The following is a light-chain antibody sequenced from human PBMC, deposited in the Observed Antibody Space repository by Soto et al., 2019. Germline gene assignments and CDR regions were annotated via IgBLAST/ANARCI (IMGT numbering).Light chain of an antibody. V-gene: IGKV3-15*01. Sequence: EIVMTQSPATLSVSPGERVTLSCRASQSVSSNLAWYQQKPGQAPRLLIQGASTRATGIPARFSGSGSGTEFTLTISSLQSEDFAVYYCQQYNNWPLTFGGGTKVEIK. CDR3: QQYNNWPLT. CDR2: GAS. J-gene: IGKJ4*01. CDR1: QSVSSN.